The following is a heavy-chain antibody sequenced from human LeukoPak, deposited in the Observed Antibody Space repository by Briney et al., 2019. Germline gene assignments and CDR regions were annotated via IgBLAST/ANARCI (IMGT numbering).Heavy chain of an antibody. Sequence: GGSLRLSCAASGFTFSSYGMHWVRQAPGKGLEWVAVISYDGSNKYYADSVKGRFTISRDNSKNTLYLQMNGLRAEDTAVYYCAKISIAAAGTGVDYWGQGTLVTVSS. D-gene: IGHD6-13*01. CDR2: ISYDGSNK. V-gene: IGHV3-30*18. CDR1: GFTFSSYG. CDR3: AKISIAAAGTGVDY. J-gene: IGHJ4*02.